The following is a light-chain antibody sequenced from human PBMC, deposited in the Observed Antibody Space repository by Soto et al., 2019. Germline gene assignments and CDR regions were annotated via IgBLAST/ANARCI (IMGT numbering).Light chain of an antibody. V-gene: IGKV3-20*01. Sequence: EIVLTQSPGTLSLSPGERGTLSCRASQRFGSSNLAWYQQKPGQAPRLLIYSTSSRATGIPDRFSGSGSGTEFRLTISRLQSEDSAVYYCQQYDDWPPWTFGRGTKGDIK. CDR3: QQYDDWPPWT. J-gene: IGKJ1*01. CDR2: STS. CDR1: QRFGSSN.